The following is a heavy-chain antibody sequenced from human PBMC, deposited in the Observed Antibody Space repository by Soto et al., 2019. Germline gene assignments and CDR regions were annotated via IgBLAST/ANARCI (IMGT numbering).Heavy chain of an antibody. CDR3: AREAPGGFDP. CDR2: INSDGSSS. CDR1: VFTFSSYW. V-gene: IGHV3-74*01. D-gene: IGHD7-27*01. J-gene: IGHJ5*02. Sequence: PGGSLRLCCAASVFTFSSYWMHLVRQAPGKGLVCVSRINSDGSSSSNADYVKGRFTIPRGNAKNTLYLKMNSLRAEFTAVYYCAREAPGGFDPWGQGTLVTVSS.